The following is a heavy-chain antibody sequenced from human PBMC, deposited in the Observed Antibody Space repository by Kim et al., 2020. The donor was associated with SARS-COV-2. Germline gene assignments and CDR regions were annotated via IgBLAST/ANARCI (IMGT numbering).Heavy chain of an antibody. D-gene: IGHD3-10*01. J-gene: IGHJ4*02. CDR2: IRSKAYGATT. CDR1: GFTFVNYA. Sequence: GGSLRLSCTTSGFTFVNYALSWVRQAPGKGLEWVGFIRSKAYGATTEYASSVKGRFTISRDDSKSIAFLQMDSLKTEDTAVYYCSTHGPRSPYPLDHWGQGTLVTVSS. V-gene: IGHV3-49*04. CDR3: STHGPRSPYPLDH.